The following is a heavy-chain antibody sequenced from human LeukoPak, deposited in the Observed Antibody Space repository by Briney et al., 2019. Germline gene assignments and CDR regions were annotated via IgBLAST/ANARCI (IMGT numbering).Heavy chain of an antibody. D-gene: IGHD4-17*01. V-gene: IGHV1-18*04. Sequence: GASVKVSCKASGYTFTSYYMHWVRQAPGQGLEWMGWISAYNGNTNYAQKLQGRVTMTTDTSTSTAYMELRSLRSDDTAVYYCARDLTPYGDYPYYFDYWGQGTLVTVSS. CDR1: GYTFTSYY. J-gene: IGHJ4*02. CDR3: ARDLTPYGDYPYYFDY. CDR2: ISAYNGNT.